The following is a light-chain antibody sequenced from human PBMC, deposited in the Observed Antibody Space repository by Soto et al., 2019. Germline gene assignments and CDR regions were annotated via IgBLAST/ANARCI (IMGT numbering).Light chain of an antibody. CDR3: SSYTSGSGLGV. CDR2: DVS. Sequence: QSVLTQPASVSGSPGQSITISCTGSSSDIGGYNYVSWYQQHPGKAPKLIISDVSRRPSGISDRFSGSKSGNTASLTISGLQAEDEADYYCSSYTSGSGLGVFGTGTKLIVL. CDR1: SSDIGGYNY. J-gene: IGLJ1*01. V-gene: IGLV2-14*03.